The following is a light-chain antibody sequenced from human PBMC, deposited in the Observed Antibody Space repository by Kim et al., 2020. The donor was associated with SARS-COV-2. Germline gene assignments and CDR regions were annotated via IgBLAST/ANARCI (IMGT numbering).Light chain of an antibody. CDR3: QQYGRSPTT. J-gene: IGKJ5*01. CDR1: QSVSSSY. V-gene: IGKV3-20*01. CDR2: GAS. Sequence: EVLLTQSPGTLSLSPGERAIISCRASQSVSSSYLAWYQHKPGQSPRLLIHGASSRATGVPDRFRGGGSGTDFTLTITRLEPEDVAVYYCQQYGRSPTTFGQGTRLEIK.